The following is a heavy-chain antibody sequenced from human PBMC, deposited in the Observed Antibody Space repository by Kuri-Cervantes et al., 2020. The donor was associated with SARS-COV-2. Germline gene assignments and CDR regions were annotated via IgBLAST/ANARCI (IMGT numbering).Heavy chain of an antibody. CDR2: ISYDGSNK. CDR1: GFTFSSYA. J-gene: IGHJ4*02. Sequence: GESLKISCAASGFTFSSYAMHWVRQAPGKGLEWVAVISYDGSNKYYADSVKGRFTISRDSSKNTLYLQMNSLRTEDTAVYYCAKDQRYSSSSGLGYLDSWGQGTLVTVSS. D-gene: IGHD6-6*01. CDR3: AKDQRYSSSSGLGYLDS. V-gene: IGHV3-30-3*02.